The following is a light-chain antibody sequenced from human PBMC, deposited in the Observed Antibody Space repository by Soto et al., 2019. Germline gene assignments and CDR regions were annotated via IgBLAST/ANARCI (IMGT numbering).Light chain of an antibody. J-gene: IGKJ5*01. Sequence: DVVMTQTRRSLSVSPGQPAAVSCKCIXILLHITGETFLFWYLQKLGQSPQILIYEVSTRVSGVPDRFSGSGSGTDFTLEISRVETDDVGIYYCMQSTQLPPTFGQGTRLEIK. CDR1: XILLHITGETF. CDR2: EVS. V-gene: IGKV2D-29*02. CDR3: MQSTQLPPT.